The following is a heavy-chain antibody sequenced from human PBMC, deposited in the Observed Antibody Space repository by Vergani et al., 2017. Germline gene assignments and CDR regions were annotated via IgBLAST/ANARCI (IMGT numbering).Heavy chain of an antibody. CDR3: ARQRGSGGFFPSSYFYGMDV. D-gene: IGHD3-10*01. J-gene: IGHJ6*02. CDR2: IHHSGDT. Sequence: QVQLQESGPGLVKPSETLTLTCDVSDSSIMTNPYWGWFRQSPGKGLEGIGCIHHSGDTHYNSSLKSRVSISIVSSSKFSLSLTSVTAADTAIYYCARQRGSGGFFPSSYFYGMDVWGHGTTVTVSS. CDR1: DSSIMTNPY. V-gene: IGHV4-38-2*01.